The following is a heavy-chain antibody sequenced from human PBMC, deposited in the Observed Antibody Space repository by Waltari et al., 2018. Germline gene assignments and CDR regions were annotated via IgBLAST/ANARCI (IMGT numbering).Heavy chain of an antibody. CDR3: ARGGIDYDNNRDWFDP. D-gene: IGHD3-9*01. J-gene: IGHJ5*02. CDR1: GFRVRSNY. CDR2: IYTGGTT. Sequence: EVRLVESGGGLIQPGGSLRLSCAAAGFRVRSNYMSWVRQAQGKGLEWVSLIYTGGTTYYANSVEGRFTISRDDSKNTLYLEMNSLRVEDTAVYYCARGGIDYDNNRDWFDPWGQGTLVTVSS. V-gene: IGHV3-53*01.